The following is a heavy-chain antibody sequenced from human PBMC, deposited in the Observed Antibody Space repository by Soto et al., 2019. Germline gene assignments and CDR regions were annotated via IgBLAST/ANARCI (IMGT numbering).Heavy chain of an antibody. CDR1: GFTSSNYA. Sequence: GGSLRLSCAASGFTSSNYAMSWVRQAPGKGLEWISIIGGSGARTYYADSVKGRFTISRDNSGNTLFLEMYSLRAEDTAVYYCARYIPGVRYYGMDVWGQGTTVTVSS. CDR2: IGGSGART. J-gene: IGHJ6*02. D-gene: IGHD2-2*01. V-gene: IGHV3-23*01. CDR3: ARYIPGVRYYGMDV.